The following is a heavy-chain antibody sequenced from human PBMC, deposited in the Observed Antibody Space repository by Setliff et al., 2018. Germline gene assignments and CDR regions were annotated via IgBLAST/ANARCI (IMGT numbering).Heavy chain of an antibody. CDR1: GGSISSYY. V-gene: IGHV4-4*07. CDR3: ARDRRGYSYGSLGYYYYYMDV. Sequence: SETLSLTCTVSGGSISSYYWSWIRQPAGKGLEWIGRIYTSGSTNYNPSLKSRVTMSVDTSKNQFSLKLSSVTATDTAVYYCARDRRGYSYGSLGYYYYYMDVWGKGTTVTVSS. J-gene: IGHJ6*03. CDR2: IYTSGST. D-gene: IGHD5-18*01.